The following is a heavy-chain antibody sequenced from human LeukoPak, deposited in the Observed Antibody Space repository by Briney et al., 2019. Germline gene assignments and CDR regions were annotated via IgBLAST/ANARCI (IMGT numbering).Heavy chain of an antibody. Sequence: SETLSLTCTVSGGSISSYYWSWIRQPPGKGLEWIGYIYYSGSTNYNPSLKSRVTISVDTSKNQFSLKLSSVTAADTAVYYCARDPEAVVGAFDIWGQGTMVTVSS. J-gene: IGHJ3*02. V-gene: IGHV4-59*01. CDR2: IYYSGST. D-gene: IGHD2-15*01. CDR1: GGSISSYY. CDR3: ARDPEAVVGAFDI.